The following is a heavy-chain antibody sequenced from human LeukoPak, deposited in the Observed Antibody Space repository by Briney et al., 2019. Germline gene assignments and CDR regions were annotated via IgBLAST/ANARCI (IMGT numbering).Heavy chain of an antibody. Sequence: SETLSLTCAVYGYSISSGYYWGWIRQPPGKGLEWIGSIYHSGSTYYNPSLKSRVTISVDTSKNQFSLKLSSVTAADTAVYYCARLPLHSYFDYWGQGTLVTVSS. CDR1: GYSISSGYY. J-gene: IGHJ4*02. CDR3: ARLPLHSYFDY. V-gene: IGHV4-38-2*01. CDR2: IYHSGST.